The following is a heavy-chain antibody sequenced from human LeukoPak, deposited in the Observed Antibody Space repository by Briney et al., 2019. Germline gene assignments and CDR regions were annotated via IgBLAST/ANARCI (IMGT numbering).Heavy chain of an antibody. D-gene: IGHD4-17*01. CDR2: INPSGGRT. V-gene: IGHV1-46*01. J-gene: IGHJ5*02. Sequence: ASVKVSCKASGYTFTNFYMHWVRRAPGQGLEWMGVINPSGGRTSYAQKFQGRVTMTRDTSTSTVYMELSSLRSEDTAVYYCARDDNGDNWFDPWGQGTLVTVSS. CDR3: ARDDNGDNWFDP. CDR1: GYTFTNFY.